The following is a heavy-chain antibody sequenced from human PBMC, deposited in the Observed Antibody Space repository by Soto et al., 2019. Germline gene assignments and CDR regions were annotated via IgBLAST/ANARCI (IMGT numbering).Heavy chain of an antibody. J-gene: IGHJ6*02. CDR2: IYPGDSDT. V-gene: IGHV5-51*01. CDR3: ARRGDGYKRTPLPYYYYGMDV. Sequence: PGESLKISCKGSGYSFTSYWIGWVRQMPGKGLEWMGIIYPGDSDTRYSPSFQGQVTISADKSISTAYLQWSSLKASGTAMYYCARRGDGYKRTPLPYYYYGMDVWGQGTTVTVSS. CDR1: GYSFTSYW. D-gene: IGHD5-12*01.